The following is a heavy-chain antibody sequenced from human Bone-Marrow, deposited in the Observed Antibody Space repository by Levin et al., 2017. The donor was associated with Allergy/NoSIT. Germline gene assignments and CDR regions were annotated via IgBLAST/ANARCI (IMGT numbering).Heavy chain of an antibody. Sequence: PSETLSLTCDVSGGSISSGGYSWSWIRQTPGKGLEWIGYIYYSGNTYYNPSLKSRVSISADRSKSQFSLKLKSLTAADTAVYYCARGLIVASNAFDLWGQGTLVTVSS. CDR3: ARGLIVASNAFDL. D-gene: IGHD5-12*01. CDR2: IYYSGNT. CDR1: GGSISSGGYS. J-gene: IGHJ3*01. V-gene: IGHV4-30-2*01.